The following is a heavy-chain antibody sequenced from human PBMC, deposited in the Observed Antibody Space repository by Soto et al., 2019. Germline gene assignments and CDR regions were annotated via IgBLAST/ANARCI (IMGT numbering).Heavy chain of an antibody. CDR1: GFTFSSYS. J-gene: IGHJ4*02. V-gene: IGHV3-21*01. Sequence: EVQLVESGGGLVKPGGSLRLSCAASGFTFSSYSMNWVRQAPGKGLEWVSSISSSSSYIYYADSVKGRFTISRDNAKNSLYLHMNSLRAEDTAVYYCPRDSLTGYYKGYWGQGTLVTVSS. CDR2: ISSSSSYI. CDR3: PRDSLTGYYKGY. D-gene: IGHD3-9*01.